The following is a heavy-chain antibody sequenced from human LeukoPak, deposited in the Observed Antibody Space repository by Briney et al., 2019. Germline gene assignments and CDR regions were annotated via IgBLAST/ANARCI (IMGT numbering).Heavy chain of an antibody. Sequence: PSETLSLTCTVSGGSISSGDYYWSWIRQPPGKGLEWIGYIYYSGSTYYNPSLKSRVTISVDTSKNQFSLKLSSVTAADTAVYYCARDRRSLPYGVDYWGQGTLVTVSS. CDR2: IYYSGST. D-gene: IGHD4-17*01. CDR3: ARDRRSLPYGVDY. V-gene: IGHV4-30-4*08. J-gene: IGHJ4*02. CDR1: GGSISSGDYY.